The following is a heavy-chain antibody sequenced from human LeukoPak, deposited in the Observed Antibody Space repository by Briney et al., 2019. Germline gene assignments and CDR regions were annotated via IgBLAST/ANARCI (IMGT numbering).Heavy chain of an antibody. Sequence: TLSLTCTVSGGSISSSSYYWGRIRQPPGKGLEWIGYIYYSGSTYYNPSLKSRVTISVDRSKNQFSLKLSSVTAADAAVYYCARDKPGSNWHFDLWGRGTLVTVSS. D-gene: IGHD1-14*01. CDR1: GGSISSSSYY. CDR2: IYYSGST. CDR3: ARDKPGSNWHFDL. J-gene: IGHJ2*01. V-gene: IGHV4-30-4*08.